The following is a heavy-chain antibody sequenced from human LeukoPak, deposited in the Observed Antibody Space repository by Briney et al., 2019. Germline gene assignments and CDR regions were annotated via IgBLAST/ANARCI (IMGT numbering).Heavy chain of an antibody. CDR1: GFTFSIYG. J-gene: IGHJ4*02. CDR3: ARAGRSWHFDY. V-gene: IGHV3-21*04. Sequence: GGTLRLSCAASGFTFSIYGMGWVRQAPGKGLEWVSSISDNGGNTYYADSVKGRFTISRDNAKNSLYLQMNSLRAEDTAVYYCARAGRSWHFDYWGQGTLVTVSS. CDR2: ISDNGGNT. D-gene: IGHD6-13*01.